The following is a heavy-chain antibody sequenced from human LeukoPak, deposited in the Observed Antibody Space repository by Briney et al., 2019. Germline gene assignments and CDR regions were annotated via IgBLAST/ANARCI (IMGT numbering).Heavy chain of an antibody. Sequence: PGGSLRLSCAASGFTFSSFSMNWVRQAPGKGLEWVSYISYTGTIHYTDSVKGRFTISRANADNSLYLQMNSLTAEDTAVYYCARDPHALDYWGQGTLVTVSS. CDR2: ISYTGTI. V-gene: IGHV3-48*04. CDR3: ARDPHALDY. CDR1: GFTFSSFS. J-gene: IGHJ4*02.